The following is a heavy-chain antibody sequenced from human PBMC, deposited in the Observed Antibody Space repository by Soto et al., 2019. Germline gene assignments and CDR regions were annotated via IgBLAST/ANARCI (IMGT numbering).Heavy chain of an antibody. Sequence: EVQLVESGGGLVQPGGSLRLSCAASGFTFSDHYMDWVRQAPGKGLEWVGRTRNKANSYTTEYAASAKGRFTISRDDSKNSLYLQMNSLKTEDTAVYYCARGRGFFDYWGQGTLVTVSS. D-gene: IGHD3-16*01. J-gene: IGHJ4*02. CDR1: GFTFSDHY. CDR2: TRNKANSYTT. V-gene: IGHV3-72*01. CDR3: ARGRGFFDY.